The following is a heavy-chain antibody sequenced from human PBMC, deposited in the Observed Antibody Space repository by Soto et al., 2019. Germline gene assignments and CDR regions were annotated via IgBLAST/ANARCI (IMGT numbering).Heavy chain of an antibody. Sequence: VPLLESGGGLVQPGGSLRLSCAASGFTFSSYAMSWVRQAPGKGLEWVSAISGSGGSTYYADSVKGRFTISRDNSTHTLYMQMNSLRLEDKAVYYCPKVPYYDILYQFDYWGQGTLGTVSS. CDR2: ISGSGGST. CDR3: PKVPYYDILYQFDY. D-gene: IGHD3-9*01. CDR1: GFTFSSYA. J-gene: IGHJ4*02. V-gene: IGHV3-23*01.